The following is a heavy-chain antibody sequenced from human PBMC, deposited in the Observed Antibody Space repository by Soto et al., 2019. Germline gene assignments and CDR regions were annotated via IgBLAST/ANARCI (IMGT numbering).Heavy chain of an antibody. D-gene: IGHD3-22*01. Sequence: SLRLSCAASGFTFDDYTMHWVRQAPGKGLEWVSLISWDGGSTYYADSVKGRFTISRDNSKNSLYLQMNSLRTEDTALYYCAKQEVDYYDSSGYFDYWGQGTLVTVSS. J-gene: IGHJ4*02. CDR2: ISWDGGST. CDR3: AKQEVDYYDSSGYFDY. V-gene: IGHV3-43*01. CDR1: GFTFDDYT.